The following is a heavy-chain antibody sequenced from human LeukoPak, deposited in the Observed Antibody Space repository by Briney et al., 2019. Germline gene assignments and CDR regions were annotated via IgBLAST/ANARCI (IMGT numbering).Heavy chain of an antibody. V-gene: IGHV3-49*03. Sequence: PGGSLRLSCTGSGFTFGDYAMGWLRQAPGKGLEWVGFIRSKAYSGTTEYAASVKGRFIISRDDSKSIAYLEMSSLKTEDTAVYYCTRVVYDILTGYYRVPYYFDYWGQGTLVTVSP. J-gene: IGHJ4*02. CDR3: TRVVYDILTGYYRVPYYFDY. CDR1: GFTFGDYA. CDR2: IRSKAYSGTT. D-gene: IGHD3-9*01.